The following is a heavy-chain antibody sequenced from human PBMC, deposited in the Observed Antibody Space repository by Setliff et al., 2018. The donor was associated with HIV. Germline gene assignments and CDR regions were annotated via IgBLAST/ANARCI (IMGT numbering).Heavy chain of an antibody. CDR3: AKHDFGEGSCFDP. D-gene: IGHD3-16*01. V-gene: IGHV4-59*08. J-gene: IGHJ5*02. CDR2: IYYSGST. Sequence: ASETLSLTCAVFGGSFSGHYWSWLRQPPGKGLEWIGYIYYSGSTNYNPSLKRRVTMSADMYKNQISLMLKSMTAADTAVYYCAKHDFGEGSCFDPWGQGSLVTVSS. CDR1: GGSFSGHY.